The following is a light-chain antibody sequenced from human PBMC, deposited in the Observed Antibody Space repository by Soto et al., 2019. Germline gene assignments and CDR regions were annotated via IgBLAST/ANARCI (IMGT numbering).Light chain of an antibody. CDR2: SNN. V-gene: IGLV1-44*01. J-gene: IGLJ1*01. CDR3: AAWDDSLNGLYV. Sequence: QSVLTQPPSASGTPGQRVTISCYGSSSNFGSNTVNWYQQLPGTAPKLLIYSNNQRPSGVPDRFSGSKSGTSASLAISGLQSEDEADYYCAAWDDSLNGLYVVGTGTTVTVL. CDR1: SSNFGSNT.